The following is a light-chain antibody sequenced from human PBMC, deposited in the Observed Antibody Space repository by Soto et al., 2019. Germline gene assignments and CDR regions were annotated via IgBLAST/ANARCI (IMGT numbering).Light chain of an antibody. CDR3: QQSYSTLSFS. J-gene: IGKJ5*01. CDR1: ESISRH. CDR2: AAS. Sequence: DIQMTQSPSSLSASVGDRVTITCRASESISRHLNWYQQKPGKAPNLLIYAASTLQNGVPSRFSGSFSGTDFTLTISSLQPEDFATYYCQQSYSTLSFSFCQRTRQEIK. V-gene: IGKV1-39*01.